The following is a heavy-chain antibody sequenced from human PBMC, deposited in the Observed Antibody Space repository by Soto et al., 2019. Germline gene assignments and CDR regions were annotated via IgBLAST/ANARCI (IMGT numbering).Heavy chain of an antibody. D-gene: IGHD2-2*01. CDR1: SGSVSSDNYY. CDR2: IYYSGST. J-gene: IGHJ4*02. Sequence: SETLSLTCTVSSGSVSSDNYYWSWIRQPPGKTLEWIGYIYYSGSTNNNPSLISRVTMSVDTSRNQFSLKLSSVTAADTAVYYCARLDCVSNSCIFDFWGQGTLVT. V-gene: IGHV4-61*01. CDR3: ARLDCVSNSCIFDF.